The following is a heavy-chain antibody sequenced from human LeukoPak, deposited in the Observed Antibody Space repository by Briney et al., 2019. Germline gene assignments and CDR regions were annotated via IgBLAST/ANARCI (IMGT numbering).Heavy chain of an antibody. Sequence: PGGSLRLSCAASGFTFSSYAMHWVRQAPGKGLEWVAVISYDGSNKYYADSVKGRFTISRDNSKNTLYLQMNSLRAEDTAVYYCARDLYDSSGLDYWGQGTLVTVSS. J-gene: IGHJ4*02. D-gene: IGHD3-22*01. CDR1: GFTFSSYA. CDR2: ISYDGSNK. V-gene: IGHV3-30-3*01. CDR3: ARDLYDSSGLDY.